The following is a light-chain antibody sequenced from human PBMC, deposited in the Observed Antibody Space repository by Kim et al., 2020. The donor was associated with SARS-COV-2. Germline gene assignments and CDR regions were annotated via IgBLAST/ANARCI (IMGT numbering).Light chain of an antibody. Sequence: SASVGDRVTITCRASQSISSYLNWYQQKRGKAPKLLIDAASSLQSGVPSRFSGSGSGTDFTLTISSLQPEDFATYYCQQSYSTPRTFGQGTKREI. CDR2: AAS. CDR3: QQSYSTPRT. J-gene: IGKJ2*02. CDR1: QSISSY. V-gene: IGKV1-39*01.